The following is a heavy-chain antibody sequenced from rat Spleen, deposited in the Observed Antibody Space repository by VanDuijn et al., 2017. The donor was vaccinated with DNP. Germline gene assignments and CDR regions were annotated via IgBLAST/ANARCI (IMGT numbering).Heavy chain of an antibody. J-gene: IGHJ1*01. V-gene: IGHV2-72*01. Sequence: QVQLKESGPGLMQPSETLSLTCTVSGFSLTSNGVGWVRQPLGQGLVWMGTIWAGGNTKCSSAVQSRLSISRDTSKRQVFLKMNSLQPEDTGTYYCARHRGGAFAGYFDFWGPGTMVTVSS. CDR2: IWAGGNT. CDR3: ARHRGGAFAGYFDF. D-gene: IGHD1-11*01. CDR1: GFSLTSNG.